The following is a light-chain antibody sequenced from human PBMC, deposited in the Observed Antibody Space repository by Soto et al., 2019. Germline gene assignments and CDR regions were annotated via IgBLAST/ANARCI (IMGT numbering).Light chain of an antibody. CDR3: QQHNNWPWT. V-gene: IGKV3-15*01. CDR2: GAA. CDR1: QSVSNN. J-gene: IGKJ1*01. Sequence: EIVLTQYPGTLPLSPGESTTRSCRSSQSVSNNYLAGYQQKPGQTPRHLMHGAATRATGFPATFSGSGAGTDDSLTISSLQSEDFAVYYCQQHNNWPWTFGQGTKVDIK.